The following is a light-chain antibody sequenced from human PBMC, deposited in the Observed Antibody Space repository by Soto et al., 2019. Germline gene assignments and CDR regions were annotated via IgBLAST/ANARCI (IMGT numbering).Light chain of an antibody. Sequence: EIVMTQSPAPLSVSPGDSVTLSCRSSLTMNNNIAWYQHKPGQAPRLLIFGASSRATGVPGRFSGSGFGTEFTLSISSLQSADFAGYYWQQYNERPPWTFVQGTPVEMK. CDR2: GAS. J-gene: IGKJ1*01. CDR3: QQYNERPPWT. V-gene: IGKV3-15*01. CDR1: LTMNNN.